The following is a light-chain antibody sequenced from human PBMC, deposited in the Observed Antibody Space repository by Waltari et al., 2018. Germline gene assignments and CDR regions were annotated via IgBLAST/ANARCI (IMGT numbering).Light chain of an antibody. CDR3: QTGGHGTWV. Sequence: QLVLTQSPSASASLGASVKLTCTLSSGHSSNVIAWLQQQPEKGPRYLMKVNSDGSHSKGADVPERFSGSSSGAERYLTISSLQSEDEADYYCQTGGHGTWVFGGGTKLTVL. J-gene: IGLJ3*02. V-gene: IGLV4-69*01. CDR2: VNSDGSH. CDR1: SGHSSNV.